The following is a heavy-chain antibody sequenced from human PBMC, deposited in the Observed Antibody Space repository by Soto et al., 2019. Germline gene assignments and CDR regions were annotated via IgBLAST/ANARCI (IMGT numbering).Heavy chain of an antibody. V-gene: IGHV5-10-1*01. CDR3: ARHEEAIVGYYYYGMDV. Sequence: PGESLKISCKGSGYSFTSYWISWVRQMPGKGLEWMGRIDPSDSYTNYSPSFQGHVTISADKSISTAYLQWSSLKASDTAMYYCARHEEAIVGYYYYGMDVWGQGTTVTVSS. CDR1: GYSFTSYW. CDR2: IDPSDSYT. J-gene: IGHJ6*02. D-gene: IGHD1-26*01.